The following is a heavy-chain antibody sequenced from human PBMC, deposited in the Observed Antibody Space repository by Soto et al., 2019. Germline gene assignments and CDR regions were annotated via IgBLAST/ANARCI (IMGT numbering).Heavy chain of an antibody. V-gene: IGHV3-53*01. CDR2: SYSGGST. Sequence: GGSLRLSCAASGFTVSSNYMSWVRQAPGKGLEWVSVSYSGGSTYYADSVKGRFTISRDNSKKTLYLQMNSLRAEDTAVYYCAGRVGATNYGMDVCGQGTTVTVS. D-gene: IGHD1-26*01. J-gene: IGHJ6*02. CDR3: AGRVGATNYGMDV. CDR1: GFTVSSNY.